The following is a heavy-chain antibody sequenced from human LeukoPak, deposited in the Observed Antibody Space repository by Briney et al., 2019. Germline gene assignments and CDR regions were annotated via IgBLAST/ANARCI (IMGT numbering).Heavy chain of an antibody. J-gene: IGHJ4*02. V-gene: IGHV3-23*01. CDR2: ISGSGGST. Sequence: GGSLRLSCAASGFTFSSYAMSWVRQAPGKGLEWVSAISGSGGSTYYADSVKGRFTISRDNSKNTLYLQMSGLRAEDTAVYYCAKRGLGSSGLYNFDSWGQGTLVTVSS. CDR3: AKRGLGSSGLYNFDS. D-gene: IGHD3-10*01. CDR1: GFTFSSYA.